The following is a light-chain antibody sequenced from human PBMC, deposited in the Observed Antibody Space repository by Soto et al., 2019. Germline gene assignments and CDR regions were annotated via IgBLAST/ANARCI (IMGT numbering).Light chain of an antibody. J-gene: IGKJ1*01. V-gene: IGKV3-15*01. CDR2: GAS. Sequence: EVVLTKSTATLSLSPGERATLSCRASQSVRGYLAWYQQKPGQAPRLLIYGASTRATGIPVRFTGSGSGTEFTLTISSLQSEDFAVYYCQHYYNWPPWTFGRGGNVDIK. CDR1: QSVRGY. CDR3: QHYYNWPPWT.